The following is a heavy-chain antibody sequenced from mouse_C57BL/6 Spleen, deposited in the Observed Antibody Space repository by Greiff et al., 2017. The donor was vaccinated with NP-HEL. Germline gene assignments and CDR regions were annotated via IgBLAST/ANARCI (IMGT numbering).Heavy chain of an antibody. CDR2: IDPSDSYT. CDR1: GYTFTSYW. CDR3: ARRIYDGYYGAMDY. D-gene: IGHD2-3*01. Sequence: QVQLQQPGAELVMPGASVKLSCKASGYTFTSYWMHSVKQRPGQGLEWIGEIDPSDSYTNYNQKFKGKSTLTVDKSSSTAYMQLSSLTSEDSAVYYCARRIYDGYYGAMDYWGQGTSVTVSS. J-gene: IGHJ4*01. V-gene: IGHV1-69*01.